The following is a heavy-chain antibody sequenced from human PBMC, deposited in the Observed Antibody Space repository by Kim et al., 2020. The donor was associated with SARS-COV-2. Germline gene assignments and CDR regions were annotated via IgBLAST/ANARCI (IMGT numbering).Heavy chain of an antibody. J-gene: IGHJ6*02. V-gene: IGHV3-23*01. CDR3: AKGVCGAYSGSSTCSMDV. Sequence: GGSLRLSCAASGFSFSSYGMSWVRQAPGKGLERVSIISGSGGSTSYADSVKGRFTISRANSKNRVDMQMNSLRGDDTAVYYCAKGVCGAYSGSSTCSMDVWGQGTTVTVSS. CDR1: GFSFSSYG. CDR2: ISGSGGST. D-gene: IGHD5-18*01.